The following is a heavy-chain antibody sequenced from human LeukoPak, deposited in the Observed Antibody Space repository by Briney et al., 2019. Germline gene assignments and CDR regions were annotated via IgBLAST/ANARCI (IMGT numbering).Heavy chain of an antibody. J-gene: IGHJ5*02. CDR1: GYTFTSYD. CDR2: MNPNSGNT. V-gene: IGHV1-8*01. CDR3: ARTVPEVVAATLHNWFDP. D-gene: IGHD2-15*01. Sequence: ASVKVSCKASGYTFTSYDINWVRQATGQGLEWMGWMNPNSGNTGYAQKFQGRVTMTRNTSISTAYMELSSLRSEDTAVYYCARTVPEVVAATLHNWFDPWGQGTLVTVSS.